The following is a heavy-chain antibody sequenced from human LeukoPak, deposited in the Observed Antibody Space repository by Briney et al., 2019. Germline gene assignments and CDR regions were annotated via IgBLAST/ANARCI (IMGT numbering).Heavy chain of an antibody. CDR2: IYTSGST. CDR1: GDSISSGNYY. CDR3: ARGYDLQAFDI. D-gene: IGHD5-12*01. J-gene: IGHJ3*02. V-gene: IGHV4-61*02. Sequence: PSQTLSLTCTVSGDSISSGNYYWSWLRQPAGKGLEWIGRIYTSGSTNYNPSLKSRVTISVDTSKSQFSLKLSSVTAADTAVYYCARGYDLQAFDIWGQGTMVTVSS.